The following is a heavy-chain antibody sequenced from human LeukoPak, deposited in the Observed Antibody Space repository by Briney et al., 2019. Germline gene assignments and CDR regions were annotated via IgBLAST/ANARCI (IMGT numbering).Heavy chain of an antibody. CDR1: GFTFSDYE. V-gene: IGHV3-48*03. CDR2: ISSDGSTI. Sequence: GGSLRLSCAASGFTFSDYEMDWVRQAPGKGLEWVSYISSDGSTIYYADSVKGRFTISRDNAKNSLYLQMNSLRAEDTAVYYCARAIYHLDYWGQGTLVTVSS. D-gene: IGHD3-16*02. J-gene: IGHJ4*02. CDR3: ARAIYHLDY.